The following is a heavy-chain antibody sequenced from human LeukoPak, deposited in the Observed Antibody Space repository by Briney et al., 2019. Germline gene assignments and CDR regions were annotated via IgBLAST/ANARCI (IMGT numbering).Heavy chain of an antibody. CDR1: GFTFSSYG. CDR3: AKDGGSSHPSTFDY. J-gene: IGHJ4*02. CDR2: IRYDGSNK. Sequence: GSLRLSCAASGFTFSSYGMHWVRQAPGKGLEWVAFIRYDGSNKYYADSVKGRFTISRDNSKNTLYLQMNSLRAEDTAVYYCAKDGGSSHPSTFDYWGQGTLVTVSS. V-gene: IGHV3-30*02. D-gene: IGHD6-13*01.